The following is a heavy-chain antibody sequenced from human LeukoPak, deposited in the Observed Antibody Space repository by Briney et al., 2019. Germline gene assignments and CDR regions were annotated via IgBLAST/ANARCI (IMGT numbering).Heavy chain of an antibody. V-gene: IGHV1-18*01. CDR2: ISAYNGNT. CDR1: GYTFTSYG. Sequence: GASVKVSCKASGYTFTSYGISWVRQAPGQGLEWMGWISAYNGNTNYAQELQGRVTMTTDTSTSTAYMELRSLRSDDTAVYYCARVPASCYYYYMDVWGKGTTVTVSS. J-gene: IGHJ6*03. D-gene: IGHD2-15*01. CDR3: ARVPASCYYYYMDV.